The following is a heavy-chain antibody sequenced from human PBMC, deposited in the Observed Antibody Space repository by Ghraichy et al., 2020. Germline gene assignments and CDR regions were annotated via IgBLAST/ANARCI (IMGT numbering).Heavy chain of an antibody. Sequence: GGSLRLSCAASGFTFDDYAMHWVRQAPGKGLEWVSGISWNSGSIGYADSVKGRFTISRDNAKNSLYLQMNSLRAEDTALYYCAKDMVDFAVVTSWAFDIWGQGTMVTVSS. CDR3: AKDMVDFAVVTSWAFDI. CDR2: ISWNSGSI. J-gene: IGHJ3*02. CDR1: GFTFDDYA. D-gene: IGHD3-3*01. V-gene: IGHV3-9*01.